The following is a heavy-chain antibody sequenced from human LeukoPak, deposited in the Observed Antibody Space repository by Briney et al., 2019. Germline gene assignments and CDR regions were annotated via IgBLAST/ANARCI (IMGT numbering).Heavy chain of an antibody. CDR1: GGSISSHY. D-gene: IGHD6-19*01. J-gene: IGHJ5*02. CDR3: ARLVAVAGSSDWFDP. Sequence: SETLSLTCTVSGGSISSHYWSWIRQPPGKGLGWIGYIYYSGSTNYNPSLKSRVTISVDTSKNQFSLKLNSVTAADTAVYYCARLVAVAGSSDWFDPWGQGILVTVSS. CDR2: IYYSGST. V-gene: IGHV4-59*08.